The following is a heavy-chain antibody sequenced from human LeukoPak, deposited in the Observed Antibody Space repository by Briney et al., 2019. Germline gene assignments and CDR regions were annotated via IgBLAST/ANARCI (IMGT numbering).Heavy chain of an antibody. V-gene: IGHV1-18*01. CDR2: ISAYNGNT. CDR1: GYTFTNYG. CDR3: AREKFVVVPEGMDV. Sequence: GASVKVSCKASGYTFTNYGISWVRQATGQGLEWMGWISAYNGNTNYAQKLQGRVTMTTDTSTSTAYMELRSLRSDDTAVYYCAREKFVVVPEGMDVWGQGTTVTVSS. J-gene: IGHJ6*02. D-gene: IGHD2-2*01.